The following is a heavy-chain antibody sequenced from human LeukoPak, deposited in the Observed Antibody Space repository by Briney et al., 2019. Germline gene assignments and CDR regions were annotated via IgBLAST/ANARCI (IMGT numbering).Heavy chain of an antibody. V-gene: IGHV3-7*03. CDR3: AGERDLVKVWDIFEY. J-gene: IGHJ4*02. Sequence: GGSLRLSCVVSGFTFRDYWMSWVRQAPGKGLEWVANIKEDTHDTYYAYSVEGRFTISRDNAKKTVYLQMSSLRADDTAVYYCAGERDLVKVWDIFEYWGQGALVTVSS. CDR1: GFTFRDYW. CDR2: IKEDTHDT. D-gene: IGHD3-16*01.